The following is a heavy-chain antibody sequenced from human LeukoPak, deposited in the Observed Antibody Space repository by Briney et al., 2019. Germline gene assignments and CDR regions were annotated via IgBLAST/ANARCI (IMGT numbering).Heavy chain of an antibody. CDR2: IIPIFGTA. V-gene: IGHV1-69*05. Sequence: SVMLSFKASGGTFSSYAISWVRQAPGQGLEWMGGIIPIFGTANYAQKFQGRVTITTDESTSTAYMELSSLRSEDTAVYYCARGRPHYYDSSGYLGYWGQGTLVTVSS. D-gene: IGHD3-22*01. CDR1: GGTFSSYA. J-gene: IGHJ4*02. CDR3: ARGRPHYYDSSGYLGY.